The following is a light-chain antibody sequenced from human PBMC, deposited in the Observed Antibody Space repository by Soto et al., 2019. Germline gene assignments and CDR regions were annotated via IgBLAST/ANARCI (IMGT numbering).Light chain of an antibody. J-gene: IGKJ5*01. CDR3: PQSGSS. CDR1: QSVSSSY. CDR2: GAS. V-gene: IGKV3-20*01. Sequence: EIGLTQSPGTLSLSPGERATLSCRASQSVSSSYLAWYQQKPGQAPRLLIYGASSRATGIPDRFSGSGSGTDFTLTISRLEPEDFALYYCPQSGSSLGQGTRL.